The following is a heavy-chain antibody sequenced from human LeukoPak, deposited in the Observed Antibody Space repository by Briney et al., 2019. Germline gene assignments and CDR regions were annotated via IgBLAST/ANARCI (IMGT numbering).Heavy chain of an antibody. CDR2: ISSSGSTI. J-gene: IGHJ4*01. D-gene: IGHD1-7*01. CDR1: GFTFSDYY. Sequence: GGSLRLSCAASGFTFSDYYMSWIRQAPGKGLEWVSYISSSGSTIYYADSVKGRFTISRDNAKNSLYLQMNSLRGEEQAVYYCGGEMDNWNYHYCEYLGQGTLV. CDR3: GGEMDNWNYHYCEY. V-gene: IGHV3-11*01.